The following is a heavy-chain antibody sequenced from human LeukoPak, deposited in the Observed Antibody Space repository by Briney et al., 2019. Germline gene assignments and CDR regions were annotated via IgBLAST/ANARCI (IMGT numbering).Heavy chain of an antibody. J-gene: IGHJ6*03. Sequence: GESLKISCKGSGYSFTSYWIGWVRPIPGKVLEWMGIIYPGDSDTRYSPSFQSQVTISADKSITTAYLLCSILKDYDTAFYYWGRGERERSSSCYYYYMDVWGKGTTVTISS. CDR2: IYPGDSDT. CDR3: GRGERERSSSCYYYYMDV. V-gene: IGHV5-51*01. CDR1: GYSFTSYW. D-gene: IGHD2-2*01.